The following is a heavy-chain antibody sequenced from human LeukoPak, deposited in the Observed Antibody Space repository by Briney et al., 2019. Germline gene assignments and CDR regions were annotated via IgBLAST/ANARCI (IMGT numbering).Heavy chain of an antibody. D-gene: IGHD6-6*01. Sequence: GGSLRLSCAASGFPFSDYPMNWIRQAPGKGLQWVSYISSSGSTIYYADSVKGRFTISRDNAKNSLYLQMNSLRAEDTAVYYCARDEYSSTAFDYWGQGTLVTVSS. CDR1: GFPFSDYP. CDR3: ARDEYSSTAFDY. CDR2: ISSSGSTI. V-gene: IGHV3-11*01. J-gene: IGHJ4*02.